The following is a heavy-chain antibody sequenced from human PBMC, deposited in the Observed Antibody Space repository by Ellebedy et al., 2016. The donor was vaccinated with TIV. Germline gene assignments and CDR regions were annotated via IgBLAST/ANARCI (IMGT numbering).Heavy chain of an antibody. Sequence: GGSLRLSCAVSGFTINSNYMSWVRQAPGKGLEWVSIIYSAGNTYYADSAKGRFTISRDTSKNNLYLQMNSLRGEDTAVQYCARVDLGLAFYYWGRGALVTVSS. CDR2: IYSAGNT. CDR3: ARVDLGLAFYY. J-gene: IGHJ4*02. D-gene: IGHD1-26*01. CDR1: GFTINSNY. V-gene: IGHV3-53*01.